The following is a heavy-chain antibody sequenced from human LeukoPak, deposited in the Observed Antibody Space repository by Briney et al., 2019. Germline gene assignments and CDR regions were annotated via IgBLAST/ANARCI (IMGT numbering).Heavy chain of an antibody. D-gene: IGHD1-7*01. V-gene: IGHV4-31*03. CDR3: ARGNWNYVFDY. CDR2: IYYSGST. CDR1: GGSISSGGYY. J-gene: IGHJ4*02. Sequence: PSETLSLTCTVSGGSISSGGYYWSWIRQHPGKGLEWIGYIYYSGSTYYNPSLKSRVTISVDTSKNQFSLKLSSVTAADTAVYYCARGNWNYVFDYWGQGTLVTVSS.